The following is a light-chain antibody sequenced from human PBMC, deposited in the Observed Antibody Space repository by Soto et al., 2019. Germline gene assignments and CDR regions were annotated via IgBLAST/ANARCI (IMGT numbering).Light chain of an antibody. J-gene: IGKJ2*03. CDR2: GTS. Sequence: EIVLTPSPGTLSLSPGERVTLSCSASQSVSSSYVAWYQQKPGQAPRLLIYGTSSTATGIPDSFSGSGSVTDFKMNIINTEPEYFAVYYCEEEGRSPRYSFGQGTKLEIK. CDR1: QSVSSSY. V-gene: IGKV3-20*01. CDR3: EEEGRSPRYS.